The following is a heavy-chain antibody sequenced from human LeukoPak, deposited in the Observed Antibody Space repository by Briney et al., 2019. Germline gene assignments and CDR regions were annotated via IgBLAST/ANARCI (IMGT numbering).Heavy chain of an antibody. CDR2: IYPGDSDT. CDR3: ARHLQGTRTLGIYWYFDL. V-gene: IGHV5-51*01. D-gene: IGHD1-26*01. CDR1: GYIFNSYW. Sequence: PGESLKISCKGSGYIFNSYWIAWVRQMPGKGLEWMGIIYPGDSDTRYSPSFQGQVTISADKSISTAYLQWSSLKASDTAMYYCARHLQGTRTLGIYWYFDLWGRGTLVTVSS. J-gene: IGHJ2*01.